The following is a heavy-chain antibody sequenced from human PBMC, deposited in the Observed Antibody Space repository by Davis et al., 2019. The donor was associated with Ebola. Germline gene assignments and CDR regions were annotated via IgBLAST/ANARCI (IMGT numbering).Heavy chain of an antibody. V-gene: IGHV3-23*01. CDR2: ISGSGGST. CDR1: GFTFSSYA. CDR3: AKWDCSGGSCYGMDV. Sequence: GGSLRLSCAASGFTFSSYAMSWVRQAPGKGLEWVSAISGSGGSTYYADSVKGRFTISRDNPKNTLYLQMNSLRAEDTAVYYCAKWDCSGGSCYGMDVWGQGTTVTVS. J-gene: IGHJ6*02. D-gene: IGHD2-15*01.